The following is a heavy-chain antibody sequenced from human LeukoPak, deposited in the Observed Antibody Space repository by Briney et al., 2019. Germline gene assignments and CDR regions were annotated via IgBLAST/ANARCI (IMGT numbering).Heavy chain of an antibody. CDR3: ARLWIVATWFDA. V-gene: IGHV4-39*02. CDR2: IFYSGKT. D-gene: IGHD2-2*03. Sequence: SETLSLTCTVSNGSMTSDSYYWAWVRQPPGKGLEWIGTIFYSGKTYYSASLKSRVTVSLDTSKKNFSLRLSSVTAADTAVHYCARLWIVATWFDAWGQGALVTVSS. J-gene: IGHJ5*02. CDR1: NGSMTSDSYY.